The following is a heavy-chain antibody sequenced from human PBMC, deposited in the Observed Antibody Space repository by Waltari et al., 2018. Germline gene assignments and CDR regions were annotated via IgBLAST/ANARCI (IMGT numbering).Heavy chain of an antibody. CDR3: ARGRHYDYYYYGIGV. CDR1: GLIPTSLW. CDR2: INTDGTRI. J-gene: IGHJ6*02. D-gene: IGHD4-17*01. V-gene: IGHV3-74*01. Sequence: EVELVESGGGLVQPGGALRLPCAVTGLIPTSLWIHWVRQAPGKGLGWVSRINTDGTRISYADFVKGRFTISRDNAKKTLYLQMNGLRDEDTAVYYCARGRHYDYYYYGIGVWGQGTTVIVSS.